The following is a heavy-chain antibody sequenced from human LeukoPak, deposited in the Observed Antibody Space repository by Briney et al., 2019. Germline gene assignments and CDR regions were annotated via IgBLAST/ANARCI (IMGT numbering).Heavy chain of an antibody. CDR1: GGSMSSYY. V-gene: IGHV4-59*13. CDR2: IFYSGTT. D-gene: IGHD3-10*01. J-gene: IGHJ4*02. CDR3: ARVKAIQGRGIIISNYFDY. Sequence: PSETLSLTCTVSGGSMSSYYWSWIRQPPGKGLEWIGNIFYSGTTNYNPSLESRVTLSADTSKNQFSLKLSPVTVADTAVYYCARVKAIQGRGIIISNYFDYWGQGTLVTVSS.